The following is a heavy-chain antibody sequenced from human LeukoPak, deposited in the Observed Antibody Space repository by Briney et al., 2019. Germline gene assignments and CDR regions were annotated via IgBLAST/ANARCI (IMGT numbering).Heavy chain of an antibody. Sequence: SQTLSLTCAISGDSVSSNSAAWNWIRQSPSRGLEWLGRTYYRSKWYNDYAVSVKSRITINPDTSKNQFSLKLSSVTAADTAVYYCARAHVYYYDSSELGWFDPWGQGTLVTVSS. D-gene: IGHD3-22*01. J-gene: IGHJ5*02. V-gene: IGHV6-1*01. CDR3: ARAHVYYYDSSELGWFDP. CDR1: GDSVSSNSAA. CDR2: TYYRSKWYN.